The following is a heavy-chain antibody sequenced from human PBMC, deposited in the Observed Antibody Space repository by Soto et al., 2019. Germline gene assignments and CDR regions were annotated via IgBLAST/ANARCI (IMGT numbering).Heavy chain of an antibody. CDR1: GGSIGSSTDY. V-gene: IGHV4-39*01. J-gene: IGHJ5*02. D-gene: IGHD5-18*01. CDR2: IFYSGSA. Sequence: QLQLQESGPGLVRPSETLSLTCSVSGGSIGSSTDYWGWIRQPPGKGLEWIGNIFYSGSANYSPSLGSRVTMSVDTSKNQFSLKLSSVTAADTAVYYCARYVYRYDFSGLDPWGQGTLVTVSS. CDR3: ARYVYRYDFSGLDP.